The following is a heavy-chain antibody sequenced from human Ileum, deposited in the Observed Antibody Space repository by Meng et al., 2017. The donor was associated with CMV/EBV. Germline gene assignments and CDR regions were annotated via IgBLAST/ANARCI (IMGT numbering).Heavy chain of an antibody. Sequence: EVQLLESGGDSVQPGGSLRLSCVVSGFTFSSYALSWVRQAPGKGLEWVSTVSGSTITTYYADSVKGRFTISRDNYNDILSLEMNSLRVEDTALYYCVKDHKDWGHGTLVTVSS. CDR3: VKDHKD. V-gene: IGHV3-23*01. J-gene: IGHJ4*01. CDR1: GFTFSSYA. CDR2: VSGSTITT.